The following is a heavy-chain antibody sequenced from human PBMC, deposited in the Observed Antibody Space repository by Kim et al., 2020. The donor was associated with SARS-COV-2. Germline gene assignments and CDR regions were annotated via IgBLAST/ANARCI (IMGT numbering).Heavy chain of an antibody. D-gene: IGHD6-19*01. CDR3: ARGTPVAGTDY. CDR1: GGSISSYY. V-gene: IGHV4-59*01. CDR2: IYYSGST. J-gene: IGHJ4*02. Sequence: SETLSLTCTVSGGSISSYYWSWIRQPPGKGLEWIGYIYYSGSTNYNPSLKSRVTISVDTSKNQFSLKLSSVTAADTAVYYCARGTPVAGTDYWGQGTLVTVSS.